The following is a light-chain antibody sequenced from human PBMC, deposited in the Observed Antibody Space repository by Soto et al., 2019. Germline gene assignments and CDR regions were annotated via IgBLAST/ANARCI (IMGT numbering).Light chain of an antibody. J-gene: IGKJ5*01. V-gene: IGKV3D-15*01. CDR1: QSVNSR. CDR3: QQHGQWPIT. Sequence: PGERATLSCRASQSVNSRLAWYQHKPGQAPRLLISGASSRATGIPDRFSGSGSATDFTLTISSLQPEDFATYYCQQHGQWPITFGQGTRLEIK. CDR2: GAS.